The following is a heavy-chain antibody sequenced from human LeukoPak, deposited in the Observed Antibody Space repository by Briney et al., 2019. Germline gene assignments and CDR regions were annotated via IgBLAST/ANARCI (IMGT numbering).Heavy chain of an antibody. J-gene: IGHJ4*02. V-gene: IGHV4-59*08. Sequence: PSETLSLTCTVSGGSISTYYWSWIRQPPGKGLEWIAYIYYSGITDYNPSLKSRVTISVDTSKNQFSLKLTSVTAADTAVYYCARHSRAGDFDFWGQGTLVTVSS. CDR3: ARHSRAGDFDF. CDR2: IYYSGIT. CDR1: GGSISTYY.